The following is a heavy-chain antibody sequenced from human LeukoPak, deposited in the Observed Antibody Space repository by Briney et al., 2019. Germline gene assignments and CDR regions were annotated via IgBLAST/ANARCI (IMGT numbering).Heavy chain of an antibody. CDR3: VKDVGERMGAPYDC. V-gene: IGHV3-21*04. Sequence: PGGSLTLSCAPSGFPFSSYSMNWVRQAPGKGLEWVSSISGSGTYIYYAGSVKARFTLPRDNAKHSLSLQKNRLRAEDTAVYYCVKDVGERMGAPYDCWGQGALVTVSS. D-gene: IGHD3-16*01. CDR1: GFPFSSYS. CDR2: ISGSGTYI. J-gene: IGHJ4*02.